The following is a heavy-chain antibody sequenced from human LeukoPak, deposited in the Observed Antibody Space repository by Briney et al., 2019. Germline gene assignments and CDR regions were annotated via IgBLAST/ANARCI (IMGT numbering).Heavy chain of an antibody. CDR2: IYHSGST. CDR1: GGSISSGGYS. CDR3: ARGLLRYFDWLGFDP. Sequence: PSETLSLTCAVSGGSISSGGYSWSWIRQPPGKGLEWIGYIYHSGSTYYNPSLKSRVTISVDRSKNQFSLKPSSVTVADTAVYYCARGLLRYFDWLGFDPWGQGTLVTVSS. D-gene: IGHD3-9*01. J-gene: IGHJ5*02. V-gene: IGHV4-30-2*01.